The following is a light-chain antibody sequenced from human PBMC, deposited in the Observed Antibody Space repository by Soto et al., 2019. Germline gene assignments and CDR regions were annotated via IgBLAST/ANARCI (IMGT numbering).Light chain of an antibody. CDR1: QGITPI. CDR2: AAS. CDR3: QKYNTAPWT. J-gene: IGKJ1*01. V-gene: IGKV1-27*01. Sequence: DIQMTQSPSSLSPSVEARVPITCRPGQGITPILAGYQQKPGKVPSLLIFAASTLQSGVPSRFSGSGSGTDFTLTISSLQPEDVATYYCQKYNTAPWTFGQGTKVEIK.